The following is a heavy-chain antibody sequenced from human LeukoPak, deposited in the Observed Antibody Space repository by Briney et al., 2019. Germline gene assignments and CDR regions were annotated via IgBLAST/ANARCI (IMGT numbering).Heavy chain of an antibody. J-gene: IGHJ6*02. CDR3: ARDAPLVTTYYYYGMDV. CDR2: ISAYNGNT. Sequence: ASVNVSCKASGYTFTSYGISWVRQAPGQGREWMGWISAYNGNTNYAQKLQGRVTMTTDTSTSTAYMELRSLRSDDTAVYYCARDAPLVTTYYYYGMDVWGQGTTVTVSS. V-gene: IGHV1-18*01. CDR1: GYTFTSYG. D-gene: IGHD3-9*01.